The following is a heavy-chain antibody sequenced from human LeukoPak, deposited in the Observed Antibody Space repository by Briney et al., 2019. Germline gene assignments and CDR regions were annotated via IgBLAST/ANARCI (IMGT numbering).Heavy chain of an antibody. CDR3: ARDLVDTAMAEGVTTLFDY. J-gene: IGHJ4*02. Sequence: SETLSLTCAVYGGSFSGYYWSWIRQPPGKGLEWIGEINHSGSTNYNPSLKSRVTISVDTSKNQFSLKLSSVTAADTAVYYCARDLVDTAMAEGVTTLFDYWGQGTLVTVSS. D-gene: IGHD5-18*01. CDR2: INHSGST. V-gene: IGHV4-34*01. CDR1: GGSFSGYY.